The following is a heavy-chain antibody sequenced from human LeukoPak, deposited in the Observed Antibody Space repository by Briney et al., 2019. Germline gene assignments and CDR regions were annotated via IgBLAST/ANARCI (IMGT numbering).Heavy chain of an antibody. Sequence: GGSLRPSCTASGFVFSNYAIHWVRQAPGEGLEWVAVISDDGTNAYYAGSVEGRFSISRDNSKSTVFLQMNSLRAEDTAVYYCGPIDSWGQGTLVTVSS. J-gene: IGHJ4*02. CDR2: ISDDGTNA. CDR3: GPIDS. V-gene: IGHV3-30-3*01. CDR1: GFVFSNYA.